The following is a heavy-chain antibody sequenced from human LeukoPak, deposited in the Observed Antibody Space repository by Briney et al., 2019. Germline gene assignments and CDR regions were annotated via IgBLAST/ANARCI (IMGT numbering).Heavy chain of an antibody. V-gene: IGHV4-30-4*01. Sequence: SQTLSLTCTVSGGSISSGDYYWSWIRQPPGKGLEWIGYIYYSGSTYYNPSLKSRVTISVDTSKNQFSLKLSSVTAADTAVYYCARDVVRGVIFFGWFDPWGQGTLVTVSS. CDR1: GGSISSGDYY. J-gene: IGHJ5*02. CDR3: ARDVVRGVIFFGWFDP. CDR2: IYYSGST. D-gene: IGHD3-10*01.